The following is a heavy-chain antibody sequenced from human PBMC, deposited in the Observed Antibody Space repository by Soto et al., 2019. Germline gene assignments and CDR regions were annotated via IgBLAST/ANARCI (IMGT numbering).Heavy chain of an antibody. J-gene: IGHJ6*02. CDR3: ARDKVQNYDFWSGYLALESFYYYYYGMDV. D-gene: IGHD3-3*01. CDR1: GFTFSSYA. V-gene: IGHV3-30-3*01. Sequence: GGSLRLSCAASGFTFSSYAMHWVRQAPGKGLEWVAVISYDGSNKYYADSVKGRFTISRDNSKNTLYLQMNSLRAEDTAVYYCARDKVQNYDFWSGYLALESFYYYYYGMDVWGQGTTVTVSS. CDR2: ISYDGSNK.